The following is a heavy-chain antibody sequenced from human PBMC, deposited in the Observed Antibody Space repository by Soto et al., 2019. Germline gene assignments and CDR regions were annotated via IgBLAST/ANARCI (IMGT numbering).Heavy chain of an antibody. V-gene: IGHV3-23*01. J-gene: IGHJ6*04. CDR2: ITAGGGAT. CDR1: GFTFSSYA. D-gene: IGHD2-15*01. Sequence: EVQLLESGGGLVQPGGSLRLSCAASGFTFSSYAMSWVRQAPGKGLEWVSSITAGGGATYYADSVKGRFTISRDNSENTLHLQMNSLRAEDTAAYYCAKEGDIVVAVESRRYMDVWGKGTTVTVSS. CDR3: AKEGDIVVAVESRRYMDV.